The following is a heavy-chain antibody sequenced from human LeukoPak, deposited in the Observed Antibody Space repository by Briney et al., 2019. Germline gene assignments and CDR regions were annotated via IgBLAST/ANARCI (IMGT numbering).Heavy chain of an antibody. CDR1: GYTFTGYY. D-gene: IGHD5-18*01. CDR2: INPNSGGT. CDR3: ARGTAGYTSWGTSMVPPEVDY. V-gene: IGHV1-2*02. Sequence: ASVKVSCKASGYTFTGYYMHWVRQAPGQGLEWMGWINPNSGGTNYAQKFQGRVTMTRDTSISTAYMELSRLRSDDTAVYYCARGTAGYTSWGTSMVPPEVDYWGQGTLVTVSS. J-gene: IGHJ4*02.